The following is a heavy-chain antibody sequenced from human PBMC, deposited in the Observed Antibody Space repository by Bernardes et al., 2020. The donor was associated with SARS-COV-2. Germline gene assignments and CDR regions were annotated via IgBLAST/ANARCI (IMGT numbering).Heavy chain of an antibody. D-gene: IGHD5-12*01. V-gene: IGHV3-23*01. CDR2: ISGGGEAT. Sequence: GGSLRLSCAASGLTFGIFAMTWVRQAPGKGLEWVATISGGGEATFYADSVKGRFTISRDNSKNTVNLQMNSLRTEDTAVYYCAKGGHFSPFDSWGQGTLVTVSS. CDR1: GLTFGIFA. J-gene: IGHJ4*02. CDR3: AKGGHFSPFDS.